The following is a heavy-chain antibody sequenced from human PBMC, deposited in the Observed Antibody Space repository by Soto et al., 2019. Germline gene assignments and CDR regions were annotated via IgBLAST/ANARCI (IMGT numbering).Heavy chain of an antibody. CDR2: IYYSGST. D-gene: IGHD3-3*01. CDR1: GGSISSSSYY. CDR3: ARLPYDFWSGYYNYYFDY. V-gene: IGHV4-39*01. Sequence: PSETLSLTCTVSGGSISSSSYYWGWIRQPSGKGLEWIGSIYYSGSTYYNPSLKSRVTISVDTSKNQFSLKLSSVTAADTAVYYCARLPYDFWSGYYNYYFDYWGQGTLVTVSS. J-gene: IGHJ4*02.